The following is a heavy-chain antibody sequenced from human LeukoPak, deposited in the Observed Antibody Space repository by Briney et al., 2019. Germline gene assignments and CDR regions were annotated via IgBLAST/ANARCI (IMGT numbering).Heavy chain of an antibody. CDR3: ARGATDTTRWFDP. J-gene: IGHJ5*02. V-gene: IGHV3-21*01. D-gene: IGHD1-7*01. Sequence: GGSLRLSCAASGFTFNRYNMNWVRQAPGRGLEWVSSISSRSSYMYYADSLKGRFTISRDNAKNSLYLQMNSLRAEDTAVYYCARGATDTTRWFDPWGQGTLVTVSS. CDR1: GFTFNRYN. CDR2: ISSRSSYM.